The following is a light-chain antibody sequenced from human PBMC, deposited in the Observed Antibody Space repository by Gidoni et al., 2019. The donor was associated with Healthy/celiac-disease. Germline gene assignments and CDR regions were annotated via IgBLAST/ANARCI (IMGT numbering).Light chain of an antibody. CDR3: QQSYSTLRVT. J-gene: IGKJ1*01. CDR1: QSISSY. Sequence: DIQMTQSPSSLSASVGDRVTITCRASQSISSYLNWYQQKPGKAPKLLIYSASSLQSGVPSRVSGSVSGTDFTLTLSSLQPEDLATYHCQQSYSTLRVTFGQGTKVEIK. V-gene: IGKV1-39*01. CDR2: SAS.